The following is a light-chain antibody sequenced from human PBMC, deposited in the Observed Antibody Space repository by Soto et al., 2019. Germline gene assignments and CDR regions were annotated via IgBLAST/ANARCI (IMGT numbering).Light chain of an antibody. Sequence: DIQMTQSASSLSASLGDRVTITWRASQSIAKSLNWYQQKPGKAPKLLIHSASTLQSGVPSRFSGGGTGTDFTLTIDSLQTEDFATYYCQQSYSSPPTFGQGTKVDIK. V-gene: IGKV1-39*01. CDR3: QQSYSSPPT. J-gene: IGKJ1*01. CDR2: SAS. CDR1: QSIAKS.